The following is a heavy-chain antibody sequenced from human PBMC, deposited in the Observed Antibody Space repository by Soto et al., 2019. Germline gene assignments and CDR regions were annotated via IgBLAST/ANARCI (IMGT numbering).Heavy chain of an antibody. J-gene: IGHJ4*02. CDR3: ARVRTEYAGLDY. D-gene: IGHD2-2*01. CDR1: AGSFSGYY. Sequence: PSETLSLTCAVYAGSFSGYYWSWIRQPPGKGLEWIGEISNSGSTNYNPSLKSRVAISLDTSKNQFSLRLTSVTAADTAVYFCARVRTEYAGLDYWGQGTLVTVSS. V-gene: IGHV4-34*01. CDR2: ISNSGST.